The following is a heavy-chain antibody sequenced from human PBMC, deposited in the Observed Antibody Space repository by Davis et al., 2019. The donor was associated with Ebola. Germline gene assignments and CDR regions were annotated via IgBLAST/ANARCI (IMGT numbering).Heavy chain of an antibody. CDR3: AGLSPLGTTIDY. V-gene: IGHV4-34*01. CDR1: GGSLSGYY. CDR2: INHSGST. D-gene: IGHD1-7*01. J-gene: IGHJ4*02. Sequence: PSETLSLTCAVYGGSLSGYYWSWIRQPPGKGLEWIGEINHSGSTNYSPSLKSRVTISLETSTSQFSLRLSSVTAADTGVYYCAGLSPLGTTIDYCGQGTLVTVSS.